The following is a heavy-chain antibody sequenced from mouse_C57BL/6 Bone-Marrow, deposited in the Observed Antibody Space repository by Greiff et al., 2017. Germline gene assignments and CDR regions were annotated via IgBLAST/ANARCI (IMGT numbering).Heavy chain of an antibody. J-gene: IGHJ1*03. CDR3: AREGYCSSGGYFDV. V-gene: IGHV5-4*01. CDR2: ISDGGSYT. Sequence: DVQLVESGGGLVKPGGSLKLSCAASGFTFSSYAMSWVRQTPEKRLEWVATISDGGSYTYYPDNVKGRFTISRDHAKNNLYLQMSHLKSEDTAMYYCAREGYCSSGGYFDVWGTGTTVTVSS. D-gene: IGHD1-1*01. CDR1: GFTFSSYA.